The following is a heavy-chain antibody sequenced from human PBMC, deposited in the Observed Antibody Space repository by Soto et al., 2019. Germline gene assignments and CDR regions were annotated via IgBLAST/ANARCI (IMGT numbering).Heavy chain of an antibody. CDR1: GGSFSGYY. CDR2: INHSGST. V-gene: IGHV4-34*01. J-gene: IGHJ5*02. D-gene: IGHD4-4*01. CDR3: ARSLMTTVTNRGFWFDP. Sequence: PSETLSLTCAVYGGSFSGYYWSWIRQPPGKGLEWIGEINHSGSTNYNPSLKSRVTISVDTSKNQFSLKLSSVTAADTAVYYCARSLMTTVTNRGFWFDPWGQGTLVTVSS.